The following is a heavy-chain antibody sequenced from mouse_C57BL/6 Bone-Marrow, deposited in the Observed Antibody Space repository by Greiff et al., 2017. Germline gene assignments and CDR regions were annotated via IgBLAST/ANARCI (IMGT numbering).Heavy chain of an antibody. Sequence: VQLQQSGAELVRPGTSVKLSCKASGYTFTNYWIGWAKQRPGHGLEWIGDIYPGGGHTNYTEKFKGQATLTANKSSSTAYLQISSLTSEDSANYYGAREGNLLYIDYWGKGTTVTVSS. CDR3: AREGNLLYIDY. CDR1: GYTFTNYW. CDR2: IYPGGGHT. J-gene: IGHJ4*01. D-gene: IGHD2-1*01. V-gene: IGHV1-63*01.